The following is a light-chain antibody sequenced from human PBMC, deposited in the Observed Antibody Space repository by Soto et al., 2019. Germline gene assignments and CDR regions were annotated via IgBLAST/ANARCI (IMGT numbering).Light chain of an antibody. CDR1: QSVNTY. CDR2: AAS. V-gene: IGKV1-39*01. CDR3: QQGYSNPWT. J-gene: IGKJ1*01. Sequence: DIQMTQSPSSLSASVGDRVTITCRASQSVNTYLHWYQQKAGQAPKLLIYAASNLQSGVPSRFSGRGSGTDFTLTVDSLQPEDFATYYCQQGYSNPWTFGKGTKVDIK.